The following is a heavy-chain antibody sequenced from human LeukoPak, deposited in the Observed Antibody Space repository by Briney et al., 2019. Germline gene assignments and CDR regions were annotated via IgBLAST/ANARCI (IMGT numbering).Heavy chain of an antibody. CDR1: GYTFTSCY. D-gene: IGHD2-21*02. J-gene: IGHJ4*02. V-gene: IGHV1-46*01. CDR3: ARGGCGDSAAPFDD. Sequence: ASVKVSCKTSGYTFTSCYMHWVRQAPGQGLEWMGMINPSAGSTRYAQKFQGRVTMTTDTSTSTVYMELSSLRSEDTAVYYCARGGCGDSAAPFDDWGREPWSPSPQ. CDR2: INPSAGST.